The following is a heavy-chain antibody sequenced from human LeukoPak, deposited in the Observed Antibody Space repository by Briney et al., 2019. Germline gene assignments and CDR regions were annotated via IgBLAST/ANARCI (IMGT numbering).Heavy chain of an antibody. CDR3: ASLSSSWTGDYFDY. J-gene: IGHJ4*02. D-gene: IGHD6-13*01. CDR2: ISSSNNYI. V-gene: IGHV3-21*01. CDR1: GFTFNNYA. Sequence: GGSLRLSCAASGFTFNNYAMNWVSRAPGKGLEWVSSISSSNNYIYYADSVKGRFTISRDNAKNSLDLKMNILRAEDTAVYYCASLSSSWTGDYFDYWGQGTLVTVSS.